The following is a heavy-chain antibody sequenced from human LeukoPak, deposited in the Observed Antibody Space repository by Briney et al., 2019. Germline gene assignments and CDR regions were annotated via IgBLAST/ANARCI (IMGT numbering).Heavy chain of an antibody. D-gene: IGHD1-26*01. CDR3: ARDSDLDY. Sequence: GGSRRLSCAASGFHFSSFGIHWVRQAPGKGLEWVAFILYDGSNKYYPNSVKGRFTISRDSSKNTLYLQMNGLRAEDTAIYYCARDSDLDYWGQGTVVTVSS. J-gene: IGHJ4*02. V-gene: IGHV3-30*02. CDR1: GFHFSSFG. CDR2: ILYDGSNK.